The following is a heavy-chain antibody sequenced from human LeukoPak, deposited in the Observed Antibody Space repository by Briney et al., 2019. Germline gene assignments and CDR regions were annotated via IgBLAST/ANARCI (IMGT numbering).Heavy chain of an antibody. V-gene: IGHV3-21*01. CDR3: ARSTANSGSYLAFFDY. CDR2: ISSSSSYI. CDR1: EFTFSSYS. D-gene: IGHD1-26*01. Sequence: GGSLRLSCAASEFTFSSYSMNWVPQAPGKGLEWVSSISSSSSYIYYADSVKGRFTISRDNAKNSLYLQMNSLRAEDTAVYYCARSTANSGSYLAFFDYWGQGTLVTVSS. J-gene: IGHJ4*02.